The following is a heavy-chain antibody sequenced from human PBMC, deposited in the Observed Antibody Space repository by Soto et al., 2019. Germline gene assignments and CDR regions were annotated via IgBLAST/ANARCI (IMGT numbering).Heavy chain of an antibody. Sequence: SETLSLTGTVSGGSISRYYWSWIRQPRGKGLEWIGYIYYSGSTNYNPSLKSRVTISVDTSKNQFSLKLSSVTAADTAVYYCAGSKIMITFGGVIDTHTRPFDYWGQGTLVTVSS. CDR3: AGSKIMITFGGVIDTHTRPFDY. V-gene: IGHV4-59*01. CDR1: GGSISRYY. J-gene: IGHJ4*02. CDR2: IYYSGST. D-gene: IGHD3-16*02.